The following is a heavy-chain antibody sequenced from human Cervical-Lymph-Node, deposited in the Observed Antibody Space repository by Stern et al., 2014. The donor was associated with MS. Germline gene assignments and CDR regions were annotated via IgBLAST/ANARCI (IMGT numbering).Heavy chain of an antibody. CDR3: TKGGESTSDS. V-gene: IGHV3-9*01. CDR1: GFIFGDYA. Sequence: EVQLVESGGGLVQPGRSLRLSCAASGFIFGDYAMHWVRQAPGKGLEWVSTISWNSAIIGYADSVKGRFTISRDNAKNSLYLQMDSLRAEDTAFYYCTKGGESTSDSWGQGTLVTVSS. CDR2: ISWNSAII. D-gene: IGHD4-17*01. J-gene: IGHJ4*02.